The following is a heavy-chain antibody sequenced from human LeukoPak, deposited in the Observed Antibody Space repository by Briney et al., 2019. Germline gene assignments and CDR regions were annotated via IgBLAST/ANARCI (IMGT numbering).Heavy chain of an antibody. Sequence: KSSETLSLICAVYGGSFSGYYWSWIRQPPGKGLEWIGEINHSGSTNYNPSLKSRVTISVDTSKNQFSLKLSSVTAADTAVYYCARIYDYIWGSYPAKPFDYWGQGTLVTVSS. J-gene: IGHJ4*02. V-gene: IGHV4-34*01. CDR3: ARIYDYIWGSYPAKPFDY. CDR2: INHSGST. CDR1: GGSFSGYY. D-gene: IGHD3-16*02.